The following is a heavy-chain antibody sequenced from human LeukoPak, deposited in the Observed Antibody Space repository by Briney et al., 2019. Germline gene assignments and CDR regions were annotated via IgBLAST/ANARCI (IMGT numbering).Heavy chain of an antibody. CDR1: GGSISSYY. CDR3: ARFHEGGRYFDY. V-gene: IGHV4-4*07. J-gene: IGHJ4*02. Sequence: SETLSLTCTVSGGSISSYYWSWIRQPAGKGLERIGRIYTSGSTNYNPSLKSRVTMSVDTSKNQFSLKLSSATAADTAVYYCARFHEGGRYFDYWGQGTLVTVSS. CDR2: IYTSGST. D-gene: IGHD2-15*01.